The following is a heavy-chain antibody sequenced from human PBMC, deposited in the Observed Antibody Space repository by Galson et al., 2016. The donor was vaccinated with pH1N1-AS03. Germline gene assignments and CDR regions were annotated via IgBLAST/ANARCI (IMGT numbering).Heavy chain of an antibody. CDR1: GFTFTGYW. Sequence: LRLSCAASGFTFTGYWMSWVRQAPGKGLEWVATKRGDGGEKVYVDSVKGRFTFSRDNAKNSLYLQMDSLRAEDTAVYYCARTNWLDYWGQGTLVTVSS. CDR2: KRGDGGEK. V-gene: IGHV3-7*01. CDR3: ARTNWLDY. J-gene: IGHJ5*01.